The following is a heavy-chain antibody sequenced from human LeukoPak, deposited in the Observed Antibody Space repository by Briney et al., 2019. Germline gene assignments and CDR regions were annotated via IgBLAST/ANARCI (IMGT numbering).Heavy chain of an antibody. CDR2: INHSGST. D-gene: IGHD4-17*01. Sequence: PSETLSLTCAVYGGSFSGYYWSWIRQPPGKGLEWIGEINHSGSTNYNPSLKSRVTISVDTSKNQFSLKLRSVTAADTAVYYCARVLKDYGXIEYFQHWGQGTLVTVSS. J-gene: IGHJ1*01. CDR3: ARVLKDYGXIEYFQH. CDR1: GGSFSGYY. V-gene: IGHV4-34*01.